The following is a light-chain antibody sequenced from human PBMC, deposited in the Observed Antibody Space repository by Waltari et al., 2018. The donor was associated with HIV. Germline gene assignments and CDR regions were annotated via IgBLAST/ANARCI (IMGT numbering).Light chain of an antibody. J-gene: IGKJ2*01. V-gene: IGKV2-30*02. Sequence: DVVMTQSPLSLPVTLGQPASISCTSTQRLVHTYGNTCLSWFQQRPGQSPRRLLYQVSKRDSGGPDRFSGSGSGTDFTLKISRVEAEDVGVYYCMQGLHWPYTFGQGTKLEIK. CDR3: MQGLHWPYT. CDR2: QVS. CDR1: QRLVHTYGNTC.